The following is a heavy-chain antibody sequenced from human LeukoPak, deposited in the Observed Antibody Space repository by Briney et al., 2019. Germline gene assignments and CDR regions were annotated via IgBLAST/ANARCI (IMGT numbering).Heavy chain of an antibody. J-gene: IGHJ4*02. D-gene: IGHD3/OR15-3a*01. V-gene: IGHV3-21*01. CDR2: ISSSSSYI. CDR3: ARDHAEYDFWSGYHDY. CDR1: GFTFSSYS. Sequence: GGALRLSCAASGFTFSSYSMNWVRQAPGKGLEWVSSISSSSSYIYYADSVKGRFTISRDNAKNSLYLQMNSLRAEDTAVYYCARDHAEYDFWSGYHDYWGQGTLVTVSS.